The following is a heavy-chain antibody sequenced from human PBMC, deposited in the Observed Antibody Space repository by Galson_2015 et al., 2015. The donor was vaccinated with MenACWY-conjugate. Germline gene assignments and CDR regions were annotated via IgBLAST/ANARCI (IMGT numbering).Heavy chain of an antibody. D-gene: IGHD6-13*01. CDR1: GFTFSSYS. CDR2: ISSSSSTI. J-gene: IGHJ4*02. CDR3: ARASYSSTWYFDY. Sequence: SLRLSCAASGFTFSSYSMNWVRQAPGKGLEWVSYISSSSSTIYYADSVKGRFTISRDNAKNSLYLQMNSLRAEDTAVYYCARASYSSTWYFDYGGQGTLVTVSS. V-gene: IGHV3-48*04.